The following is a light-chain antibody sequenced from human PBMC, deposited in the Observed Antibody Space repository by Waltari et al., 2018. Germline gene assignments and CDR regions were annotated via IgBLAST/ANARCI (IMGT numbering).Light chain of an antibody. J-gene: IGLJ2*01. CDR1: ALPKQY. V-gene: IGLV3-10*01. Sequence: SYELTQPPSVSVSPGQTARLTCSGVALPKQYIYWYQQKSGQAPVLVIYEDRKRPSGIPQRFSGSSSGTTATLTISGAQVEDEADYHCYSTDSSGNHRVFGGGTKLIVL. CDR2: EDR. CDR3: YSTDSSGNHRV.